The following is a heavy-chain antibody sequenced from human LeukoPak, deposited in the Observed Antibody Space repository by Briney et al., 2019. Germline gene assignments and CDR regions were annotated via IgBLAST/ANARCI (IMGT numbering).Heavy chain of an antibody. V-gene: IGHV4-34*01. CDR2: INHSGST. D-gene: IGHD3-3*01. J-gene: IGHJ6*02. Sequence: PSETLSLTCAVYGGSFSGYYWSWIRQPPGKGLEWIGEINHSGSTNYNPSLKSRVTISVDTSKNQFSLKLSSVTAADTAVYYCARGDYDFWSGYYRGLYYYYGMDVWGQGTTVTVSS. CDR3: ARGDYDFWSGYYRGLYYYYGMDV. CDR1: GGSFSGYY.